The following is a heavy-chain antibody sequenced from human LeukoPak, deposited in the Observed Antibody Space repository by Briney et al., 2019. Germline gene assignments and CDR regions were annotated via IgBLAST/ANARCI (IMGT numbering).Heavy chain of an antibody. D-gene: IGHD3-10*01. CDR2: INHSGST. Sequence: SETLSLTCGVYGGSFSGYYWSWIRQPPGKGLEWIGEINHSGSTNYNPSLKSRVTISVDTSKNQFSLKLSSVTAADTAVYYCARRRFGETIDYWGQGTLVTVSS. CDR1: GGSFSGYY. V-gene: IGHV4-34*01. J-gene: IGHJ4*02. CDR3: ARRRFGETIDY.